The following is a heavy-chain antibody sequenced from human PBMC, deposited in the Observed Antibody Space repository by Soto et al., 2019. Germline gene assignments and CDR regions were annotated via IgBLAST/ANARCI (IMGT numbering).Heavy chain of an antibody. CDR2: IKTDGSIT. J-gene: IGHJ4*02. V-gene: IGHV3-74*01. CDR3: RNLVVPGAPLSY. CDR1: GFPFRSYW. D-gene: IGHD2-2*01. Sequence: GGSLRLSCLASGFPFRSYWLHWVRQAPGKGLVWVSRIKTDGSITNYAAPVKGRFPTSRDNPKSTRYRESSRLRGDDTGVYYGRNLVVPGAPLSYWGQRNLVPVSS.